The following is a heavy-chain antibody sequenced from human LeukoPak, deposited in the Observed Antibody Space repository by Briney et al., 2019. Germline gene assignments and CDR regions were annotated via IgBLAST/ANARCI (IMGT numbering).Heavy chain of an antibody. CDR2: ISYDGSNK. CDR3: AKEGAFYGSGSYYGEGFDY. D-gene: IGHD3-10*01. CDR1: GFTFSSYG. V-gene: IGHV3-30*18. Sequence: GGSLRLSCAASGFTFSSYGMHWVRQASGKGLEWVAVISYDGSNKYYADSVKGRFTISRDNSKNTLYLQMNSLRAEDTAVYYCAKEGAFYGSGSYYGEGFDYWGQGTLVTVSS. J-gene: IGHJ4*02.